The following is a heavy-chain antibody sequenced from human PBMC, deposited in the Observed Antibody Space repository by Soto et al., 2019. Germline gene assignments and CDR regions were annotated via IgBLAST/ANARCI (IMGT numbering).Heavy chain of an antibody. CDR2: IYYGGTT. V-gene: IGHV4-39*01. Sequence: QVQLQESGPGLVKPSETLSLTCAVSGGSISSSSYYWGWIRQPPGQGLEWIASIYYGGTTYYKPSLKSRVTISVDMSKNQFARRLNSVTAADTAVYFCARGYDILTGYYGHFDYWGQGTPVTVSS. J-gene: IGHJ4*02. CDR1: GGSISSSSYY. D-gene: IGHD3-9*01. CDR3: ARGYDILTGYYGHFDY.